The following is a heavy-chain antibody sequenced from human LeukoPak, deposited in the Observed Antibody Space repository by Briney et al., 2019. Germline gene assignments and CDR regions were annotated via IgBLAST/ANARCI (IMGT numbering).Heavy chain of an antibody. J-gene: IGHJ5*02. CDR3: ARDDSSSWYEGSWFDP. CDR1: GFTFSSYS. CDR2: ISSSSSYI. V-gene: IGHV3-21*01. D-gene: IGHD6-13*01. Sequence: PGETLRLSCAASGFTFSSYSMNWVRQAPGKGLEWVSSISSSSSYIYNAYSVKGRFTISRDNAKNSLYQQMNSLRAEDTAVYYCARDDSSSWYEGSWFDPWGQGTLVTVSS.